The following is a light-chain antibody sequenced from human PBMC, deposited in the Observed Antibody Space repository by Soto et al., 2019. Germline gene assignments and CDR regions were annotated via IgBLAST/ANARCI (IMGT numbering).Light chain of an antibody. CDR1: QSISSW. Sequence: DIHMTRSPSTLSASVLDIVISTGRASQSISSWLAWYQQKPGKAPKLLIYDASSLESGVPSRFSGSGSETEFTLTISSLQTDDVATYYCQQYDTYWTFGQGTKVDIK. J-gene: IGKJ1*01. CDR2: DAS. CDR3: QQYDTYWT. V-gene: IGKV1-5*01.